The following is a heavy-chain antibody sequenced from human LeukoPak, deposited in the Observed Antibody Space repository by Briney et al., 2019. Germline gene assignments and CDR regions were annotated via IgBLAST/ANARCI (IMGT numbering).Heavy chain of an antibody. Sequence: GASVKVSCQASGYTFTDYDMNWVRQATGQGLEWMGWMNPNSGNTGYAQKFEGRVTMTRDMSTSTVYMELSSLRSEDTAVYYCAALDLGYCSGGSCYQVDYWGQGTLVTVSS. CDR1: GYTFTDYD. D-gene: IGHD2-15*01. CDR3: AALDLGYCSGGSCYQVDY. CDR2: MNPNSGNT. V-gene: IGHV1-8*01. J-gene: IGHJ4*02.